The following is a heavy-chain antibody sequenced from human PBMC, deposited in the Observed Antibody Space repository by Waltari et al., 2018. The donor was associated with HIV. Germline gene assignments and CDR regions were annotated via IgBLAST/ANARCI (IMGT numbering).Heavy chain of an antibody. CDR1: GFDFSHAW. Sequence: EVRLVESGGGLVKPGGSHIISCKASGFDFSHAWMSWVRQAAGKGLEWLGRIKRKIDGGTADYTQSVQGRFSISRDDSTNTLYLEMNRLKSEDTAVYYCTTDKSWSPDYWGQGTLVTVSS. J-gene: IGHJ4*02. CDR2: IKRKIDGGTA. CDR3: TTDKSWSPDY. V-gene: IGHV3-15*01.